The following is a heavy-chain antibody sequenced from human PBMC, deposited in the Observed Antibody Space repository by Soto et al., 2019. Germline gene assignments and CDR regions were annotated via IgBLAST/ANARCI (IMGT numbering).Heavy chain of an antibody. CDR1: GYTFTSYA. CDR2: INAGNGNT. Sequence: QVQLVQSGAEEKKPGASVKVSCKASGYTFTSYAMHWVRQAPGQRLEWMGWINAGNGNTKYSQKFQGRVTITRDTSASTAYMELSSLRSEDTAVYYCARGSGYCCWDDYWGQGTLVTVSS. J-gene: IGHJ4*02. V-gene: IGHV1-3*05. CDR3: ARGSGYCCWDDY. D-gene: IGHD3-22*01.